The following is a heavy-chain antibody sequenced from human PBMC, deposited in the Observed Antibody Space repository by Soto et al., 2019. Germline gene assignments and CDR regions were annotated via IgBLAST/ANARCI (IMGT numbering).Heavy chain of an antibody. V-gene: IGHV3-66*01. Sequence: PGGSLRLSCAASGFNVSVKYMSWVRQAPGMGLEWVSVIYSGGSTYYAHSVKGRFSVSRDNSKNTLYLQVNSLRVEDTAVYYCARGLADSFDLWGQGTLVTVSS. J-gene: IGHJ4*02. CDR2: IYSGGST. CDR1: GFNVSVKY. CDR3: ARGLADSFDL.